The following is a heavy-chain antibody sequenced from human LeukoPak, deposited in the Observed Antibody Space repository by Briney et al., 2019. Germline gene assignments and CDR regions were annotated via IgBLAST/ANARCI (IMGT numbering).Heavy chain of an antibody. CDR3: ARGKGPNAVGASFDEGFDY. J-gene: IGHJ4*02. CDR1: GGSFSGYY. V-gene: IGHV4-34*01. CDR2: INHSGST. Sequence: PSETLSLTCAVYGGSFSGYYWSWIRQPPGKGLEWIGEINHSGSTNYNPSLKSRVTISVDTSKNQFSLKLSSVTAADTAVYYCARGKGPNAVGASFDEGFDYWGQGTLVTVSS. D-gene: IGHD1-26*01.